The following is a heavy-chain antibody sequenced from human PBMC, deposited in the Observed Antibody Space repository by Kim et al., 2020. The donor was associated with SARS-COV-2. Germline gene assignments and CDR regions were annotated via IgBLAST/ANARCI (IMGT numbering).Heavy chain of an antibody. J-gene: IGHJ5*02. Sequence: SETLSLTCAVYGGSFSGYYWSWIRQPPGKGLEWIGEINHSGSTNYNPSLKSRVTISVDTSKNQFSLKLSSVTAADTAVYYCARGDRGGSPHWFDPWGQGTLVTVSS. D-gene: IGHD1-26*01. CDR1: GGSFSGYY. V-gene: IGHV4-34*01. CDR3: ARGDRGGSPHWFDP. CDR2: INHSGST.